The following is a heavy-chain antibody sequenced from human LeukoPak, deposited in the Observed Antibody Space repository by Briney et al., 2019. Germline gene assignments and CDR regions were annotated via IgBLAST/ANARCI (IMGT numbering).Heavy chain of an antibody. D-gene: IGHD3/OR15-3a*01. CDR2: IKQDGSDK. J-gene: IGHJ4*02. CDR1: GFTFSSYW. Sequence: GGSLRLSCAASGFTFSSYWMTWLRQAPRKGLEWVASIKQDGSDKYYVDSVKGRFTISRDNAKNSVYLQMNSLRVEDTAVFYCARDSGTGWNYWGQGTLVTVSS. V-gene: IGHV3-7*01. CDR3: ARDSGTGWNY.